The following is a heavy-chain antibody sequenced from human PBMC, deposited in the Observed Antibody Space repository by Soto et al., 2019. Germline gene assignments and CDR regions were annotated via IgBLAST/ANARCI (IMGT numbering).Heavy chain of an antibody. J-gene: IGHJ4*02. CDR1: GFTFSDYD. CDR3: ATKISFHIEN. V-gene: IGHV3-30*03. D-gene: IGHD2-15*01. CDR2: LSYDGSTN. Sequence: QVQLVESGGGVVQPGRSLRLSCAASGFTFSDYDMHWVRQAPGKGLEWVAVLSYDGSTNHYADSLKGRFTISRDNSKGTLFLQMNGLRAEDTAVYYLATKISFHIENWGQGTLVTVSS.